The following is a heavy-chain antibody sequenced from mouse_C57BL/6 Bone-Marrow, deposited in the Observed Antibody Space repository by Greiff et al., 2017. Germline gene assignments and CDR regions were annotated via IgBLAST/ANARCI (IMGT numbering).Heavy chain of an antibody. D-gene: IGHD1-1*01. CDR1: GYTFTEYT. V-gene: IGHV1-62-2*01. Sequence: QVQLQQPGAELVKPGASVKLSCKASGYTFTEYTIHWVKQRSGQGLEWIGWFYPGSGSIKYNEKFKDKATLTADKSSSTAYMELSRLTSEDSAVYFCARHEVRDYCRGCYTGDYWGQGTTLTVSS. CDR2: FYPGSGSI. J-gene: IGHJ4*01. CDR3: ARHEVRDYCRGCYTGDY.